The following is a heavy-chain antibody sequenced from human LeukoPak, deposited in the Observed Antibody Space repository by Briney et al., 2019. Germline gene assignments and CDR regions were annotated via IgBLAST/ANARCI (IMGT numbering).Heavy chain of an antibody. CDR1: GFTFSSYC. D-gene: IGHD6-13*01. CDR3: ARDRIQYSSRWYWFDP. V-gene: IGHV3-30*02. Sequence: GGSLRLSCAASGFTFSSYCMHWVRQAPGKGLEWVAFIRYDGSNKYYADSVEGRFTISRDKSKNTLYLQMNSLRAEDTAVYYCARDRIQYSSRWYWFDPWGQGTLVTVSS. CDR2: IRYDGSNK. J-gene: IGHJ5*02.